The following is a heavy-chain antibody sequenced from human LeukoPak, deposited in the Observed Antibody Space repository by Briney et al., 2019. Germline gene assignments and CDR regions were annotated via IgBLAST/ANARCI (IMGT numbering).Heavy chain of an antibody. CDR2: ISNDGTNK. CDR1: GFTFDNYA. J-gene: IGHJ3*02. CDR3: AVGLTI. V-gene: IGHV3-30-3*01. Sequence: GRSLRLSCAASGFTFDNYAMHWVRQAPGKGLEWVALISNDGTNKYYADSVKGRFTMSRDNSKSTVYLQVNSLRAEDTAVYYCAVGLTIWDQGTMVTVSS. D-gene: IGHD1-26*01.